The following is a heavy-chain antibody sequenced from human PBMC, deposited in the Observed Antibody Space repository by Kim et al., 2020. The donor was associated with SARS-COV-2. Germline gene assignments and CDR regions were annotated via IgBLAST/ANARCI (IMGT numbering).Heavy chain of an antibody. D-gene: IGHD7-27*01. CDR3: AKEETGPYYYYGMDV. J-gene: IGHJ6*02. CDR2: IRGSGGST. Sequence: GGSLRLSCAASGFTFSSYAMSWVRQAPGKGLEWVSAIRGSGGSTYYADSVKGRFTISRDNSKNTLYLQMNSLRAEDTAVYYCAKEETGPYYYYGMDVWGQGTTVTVSS. CDR1: GFTFSSYA. V-gene: IGHV3-23*01.